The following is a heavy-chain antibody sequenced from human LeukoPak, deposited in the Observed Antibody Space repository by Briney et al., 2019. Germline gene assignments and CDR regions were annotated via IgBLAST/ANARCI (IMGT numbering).Heavy chain of an antibody. CDR1: GFTFNTYC. J-gene: IGHJ3*02. D-gene: IGHD3-22*01. CDR3: ARDLDYYDSSGPAFDI. Sequence: PGGSLRLSCAASGFTFNTYCMNWVRQAPGKGLEWVANINQDGSEKYYVDSVKGRFTLSRDNAKNSLYLQMNSLRAEDTAVYYCARDLDYYDSSGPAFDIWGQGTMVTVSS. V-gene: IGHV3-7*04. CDR2: INQDGSEK.